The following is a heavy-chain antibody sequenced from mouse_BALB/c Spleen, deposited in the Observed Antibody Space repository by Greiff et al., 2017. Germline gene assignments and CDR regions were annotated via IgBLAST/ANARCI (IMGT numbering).Heavy chain of an antibody. CDR3: ARDSNYPFAY. J-gene: IGHJ3*01. CDR2: IWAGGST. Sequence: VQLKESGPGLVAPSQSLSITCTVSGFSLTSYGVHWVRQPPGKGLEWLGVIWAGGSTNYNSALMSRLSISKDNSKSQVFLKMNSLQTDDTAMYYCARDSNYPFAYWGQGTLVTVSA. D-gene: IGHD2-5*01. CDR1: GFSLTSYG. V-gene: IGHV2-9*02.